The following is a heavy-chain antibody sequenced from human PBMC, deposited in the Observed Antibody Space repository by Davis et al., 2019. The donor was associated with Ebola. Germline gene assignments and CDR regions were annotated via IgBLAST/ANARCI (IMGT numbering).Heavy chain of an antibody. D-gene: IGHD5/OR15-5a*01. CDR1: GGSISSGGYS. Sequence: SETLSLTCAVSGGSISSGGYSWSWIRQPPGKGLEWIGYIYHSGSTYYNPSLKSRVTISVDTSKNQFSLKLSSVTAADTAVYYCARDSVLGYGMDVWGQGTTVTVSS. CDR2: IYHSGST. J-gene: IGHJ6*02. V-gene: IGHV4-30-2*01. CDR3: ARDSVLGYGMDV.